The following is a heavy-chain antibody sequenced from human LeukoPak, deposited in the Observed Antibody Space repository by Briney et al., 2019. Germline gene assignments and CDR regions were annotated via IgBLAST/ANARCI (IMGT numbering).Heavy chain of an antibody. Sequence: GASVKVSCKASGYTFTAHYMHWVRQAPGQGLEWMGWINPNSGGTNFAQKFQGRVTLTRDTSINTAYMELSGRRSDDTAAYYCARDRRYYYDSGSYFDFDYWGQGTLVTVSS. CDR2: INPNSGGT. D-gene: IGHD3-10*01. CDR1: GYTFTAHY. J-gene: IGHJ4*02. CDR3: ARDRRYYYDSGSYFDFDY. V-gene: IGHV1-2*02.